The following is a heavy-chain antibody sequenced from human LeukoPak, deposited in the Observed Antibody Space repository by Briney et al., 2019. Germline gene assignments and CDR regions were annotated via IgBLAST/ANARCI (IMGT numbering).Heavy chain of an antibody. CDR2: IYSSGRT. D-gene: IGHD6-19*01. CDR3: AREGPYSSPSGYLDY. CDR1: GDSISTYY. V-gene: IGHV4-59*01. J-gene: IGHJ4*02. Sequence: SETLSLTCTVSGDSISTYYWSWIRQPPGKGLEWIGYIYSSGRTNYNPSLKSGVTISVDTSKNQFSLKLTSVTAADTAVYYCAREGPYSSPSGYLDYWGQGTLVTVSS.